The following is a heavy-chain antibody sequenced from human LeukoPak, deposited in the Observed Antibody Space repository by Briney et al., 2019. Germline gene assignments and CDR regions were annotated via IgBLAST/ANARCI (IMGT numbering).Heavy chain of an antibody. J-gene: IGHJ4*02. D-gene: IGHD3-3*01. V-gene: IGHV3-7*01. CDR2: IKQDGSER. CDR3: ARENWAPYD. CDR1: GLTFTKCW. Sequence: PGGSLRLSCAASGLTFTKCWMTWVRQAPGKGLEWVANIKQDGSERNYVDTVKGRFIISRDNAKNLLYLQMNSLRAEDTAVYYCARENWAPYDWGQGTLVTVSS.